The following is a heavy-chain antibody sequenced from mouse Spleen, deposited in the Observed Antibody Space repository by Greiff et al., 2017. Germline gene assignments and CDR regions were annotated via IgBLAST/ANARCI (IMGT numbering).Heavy chain of an antibody. CDR2: IWTGGGT. CDR1: GFSLTSYA. CDR3: ATSYYYGSPYYAMDY. Sequence: VQLQQSGPGLVAPSQSLSITCTVSGFSLTSYAISWVRQPPGKGLEWLGVIWTGGGTNYNSALKSRLSISKDNSKSQVFLKMNSLQTDDTARYYCATSYYYGSPYYAMDYWGQGTSVTVSS. J-gene: IGHJ4*01. V-gene: IGHV2-9-1*01. D-gene: IGHD1-1*01.